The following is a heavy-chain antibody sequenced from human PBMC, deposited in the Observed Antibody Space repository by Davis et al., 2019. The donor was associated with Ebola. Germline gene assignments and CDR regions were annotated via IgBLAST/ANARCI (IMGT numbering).Heavy chain of an antibody. CDR2: INGGNGDT. V-gene: IGHV1-3*01. CDR1: GYIFTSYA. Sequence: AASVKVSCKASGYIFTSYAMHWVRQAPGQRLEWMGWINGGNGDTKYSQKFRDRVTITRDTSASTSYMELSSLRSEDTAVYYCARVGRIRPAPGGMDVWGQGTLVTVSS. CDR3: ARVGRIRPAPGGMDV. D-gene: IGHD1-14*01. J-gene: IGHJ4*02.